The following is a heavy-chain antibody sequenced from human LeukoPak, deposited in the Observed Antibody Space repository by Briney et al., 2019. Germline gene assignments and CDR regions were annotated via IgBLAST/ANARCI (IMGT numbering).Heavy chain of an antibody. CDR3: AKVYDSSGWYGNPRKYYFDY. V-gene: IGHV3-23*01. CDR2: ISGSGGST. Sequence: LPGGSLRLSCAASGFTFSSYAMSWVRQAPGKGLEWVSAISGSGGSTYYADSVKGRFTISRDNSKNTLYLQMNSLRAEDTAVYYCAKVYDSSGWYGNPRKYYFDYWGQGTLVTVSS. D-gene: IGHD6-19*01. CDR1: GFTFSSYA. J-gene: IGHJ4*02.